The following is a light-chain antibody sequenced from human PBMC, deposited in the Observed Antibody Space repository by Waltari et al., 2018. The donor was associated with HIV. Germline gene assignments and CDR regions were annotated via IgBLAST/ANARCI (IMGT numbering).Light chain of an antibody. Sequence: SYELIQPPSVSVSPGQTASITCSGDKLGDKFCSGYQQKPGQSPVVIFYEDRKRPSGIPERFSGSNSGNTAPLTISGAQAMDEADYYCHAWDGSTVVFGGVTKLTVL. V-gene: IGLV3-1*01. CDR2: EDR. J-gene: IGLJ2*01. CDR3: HAWDGSTVV. CDR1: KLGDKF.